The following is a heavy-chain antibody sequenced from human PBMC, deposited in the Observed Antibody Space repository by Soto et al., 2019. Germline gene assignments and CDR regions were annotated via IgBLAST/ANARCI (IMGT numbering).Heavy chain of an antibody. V-gene: IGHV4-34*01. J-gene: IGHJ4*02. Sequence: QVQLQQWGAGLLKPSETLSLTCAVYGGSFSGYYWSWIRQPPGKGLEWIGEINHSGSTNYNPSLKSRVTISVDTSKNQFSLKLSSVTAADTAVYYCASKRGYSYGSDLPFDYWGQGTLVTVSS. CDR3: ASKRGYSYGSDLPFDY. CDR1: GGSFSGYY. D-gene: IGHD5-18*01. CDR2: INHSGST.